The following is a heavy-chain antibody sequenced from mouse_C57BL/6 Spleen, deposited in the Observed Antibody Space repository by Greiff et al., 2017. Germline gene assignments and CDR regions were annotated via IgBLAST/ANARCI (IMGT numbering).Heavy chain of an antibody. V-gene: IGHV1-52*01. Sequence: VQLQQPGAELVRPGSSVKLSCKASGYTFTSYWMHWVKQRPIQGLEWIGNIDPSDSETHYNQKFKDKATLTVDKSSSTAYMQLSSLTSEDSAVYYCARGAAQATLFFDYWGQGTTLTVSS. CDR1: GYTFTSYW. D-gene: IGHD3-2*02. J-gene: IGHJ2*01. CDR2: IDPSDSET. CDR3: ARGAAQATLFFDY.